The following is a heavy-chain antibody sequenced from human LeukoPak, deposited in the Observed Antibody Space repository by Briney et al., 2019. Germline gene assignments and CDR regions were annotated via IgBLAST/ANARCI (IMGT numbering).Heavy chain of an antibody. Sequence: GGSLRLSCAASGFTFSGYWMRWVRQAPGKGLEYVSAINNNGDSPYYAKSVKGRFTISRDNSKNTLYLQMGSLTTEDMAVYYCARDGGYSSACFDNWGQGTLVTVSS. V-gene: IGHV3-64*01. D-gene: IGHD6-6*01. CDR3: ARDGGYSSACFDN. J-gene: IGHJ4*02. CDR1: GFTFSGYW. CDR2: INNNGDSP.